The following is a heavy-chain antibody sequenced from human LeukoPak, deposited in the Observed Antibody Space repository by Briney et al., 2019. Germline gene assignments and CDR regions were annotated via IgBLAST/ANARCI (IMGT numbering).Heavy chain of an antibody. CDR2: ISSSGSTI. V-gene: IGHV3-11*01. D-gene: IGHD3-3*01. CDR1: GFTFSDYY. CDR3: ARTGGSGYDFWSGYYYRWFDP. J-gene: IGHJ5*02. Sequence: GESLRLSCAASGFTFSDYYMSWIRQAPGKGLEWVSYISSSGSTIYYADSVKGRFTISRDNAKNSLYLQMNSLGAEETAVYYCARTGGSGYDFWSGYYYRWFDPWGQGTLVTVSS.